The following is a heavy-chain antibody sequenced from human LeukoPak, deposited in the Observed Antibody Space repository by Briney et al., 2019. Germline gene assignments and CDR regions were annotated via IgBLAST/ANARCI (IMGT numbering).Heavy chain of an antibody. D-gene: IGHD4-17*01. CDR2: IIPILGIA. Sequence: ASVKVSCKASGGTFSSYAISWVRQAPGQGLEWMGRIIPILGIANYAQKFQGRVTITADKSTSTAYMELSSLRSEDTAVYYCARSPYNGDYVAWGQGTLVTVSS. CDR3: ARSPYNGDYVA. J-gene: IGHJ5*02. V-gene: IGHV1-69*04. CDR1: GGTFSSYA.